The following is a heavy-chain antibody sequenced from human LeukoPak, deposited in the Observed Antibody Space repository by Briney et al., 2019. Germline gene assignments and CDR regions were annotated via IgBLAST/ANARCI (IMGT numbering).Heavy chain of an antibody. Sequence: SSQTLSLTCTVSGGSISSGNYCWSWIRQPAGKGLEWIGHIYTSGSTNYNPSLKSRVTISVDTSKNQFSLKMSSVTAADTAVYYCAREGRSGYSAFDPWGQGTLVTVSS. J-gene: IGHJ5*02. CDR2: IYTSGST. CDR1: GGSISSGNYC. D-gene: IGHD3-22*01. CDR3: AREGRSGYSAFDP. V-gene: IGHV4-61*09.